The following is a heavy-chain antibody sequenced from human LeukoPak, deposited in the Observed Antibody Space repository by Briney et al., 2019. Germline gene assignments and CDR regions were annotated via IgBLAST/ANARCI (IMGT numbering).Heavy chain of an antibody. D-gene: IGHD6-19*01. CDR3: ARDDRYSSGRFVDY. CDR2: ISGSGGST. CDR1: GFTFSSYA. Sequence: PGGSLRLSFAASGFTFSSYAMSWVRQAPGKGLEWVSAISGSGGSTYYADSVKGRFTISRDNSKNTLYLQMNSLRAEDTAVYYCARDDRYSSGRFVDYWGQGTLVTVSS. V-gene: IGHV3-23*01. J-gene: IGHJ4*02.